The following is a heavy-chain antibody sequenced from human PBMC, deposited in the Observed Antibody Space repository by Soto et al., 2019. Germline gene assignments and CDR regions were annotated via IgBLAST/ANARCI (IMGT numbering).Heavy chain of an antibody. Sequence: TSVKVSCKASGYTFTSYGISWVRQAPGQGLECMGWISVYNGNTNYAQKFQGRVTMTADTSTSTAYMEMSSLRSDDTAVYYCARHGSAVGAAATGAWFDPWGQGTFVPVSS. CDR2: ISVYNGNT. D-gene: IGHD2-15*01. CDR3: ARHGSAVGAAATGAWFDP. CDR1: GYTFTSYG. J-gene: IGHJ5*02. V-gene: IGHV1-18*04.